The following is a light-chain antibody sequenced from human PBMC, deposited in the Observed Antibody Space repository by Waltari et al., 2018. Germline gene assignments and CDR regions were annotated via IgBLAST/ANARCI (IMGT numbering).Light chain of an antibody. CDR3: QQGNSFPIT. J-gene: IGKJ5*01. Sequence: DIQMTQSPSSVSASVGDGVTTTWRASQGISSWLAWYQQKPGKAPNLLIYDGYSLQSGVPSRFSGSGSGTVFTLTISSLQPEDFATYYCQQGNSFPITFGQGTRLEIK. CDR2: DGY. V-gene: IGKV1-12*01. CDR1: QGISSW.